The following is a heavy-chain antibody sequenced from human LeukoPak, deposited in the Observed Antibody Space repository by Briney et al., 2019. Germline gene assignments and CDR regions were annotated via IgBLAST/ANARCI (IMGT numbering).Heavy chain of an antibody. CDR3: ARVRNTMVRGGGTFDY. Sequence: GGSLRLSCAASGFTFDDYGMSWVRQAPGKGLEWVSGINWNGGSTVYADSVKGRFTISRDNAKNSLYLQMNSLRAEDTALYYCARVRNTMVRGGGTFDYWGQGTLVTVSS. D-gene: IGHD3-10*01. CDR1: GFTFDDYG. V-gene: IGHV3-20*04. CDR2: INWNGGST. J-gene: IGHJ4*02.